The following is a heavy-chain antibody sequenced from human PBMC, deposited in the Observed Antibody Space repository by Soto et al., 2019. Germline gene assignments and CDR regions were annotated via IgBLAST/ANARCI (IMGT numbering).Heavy chain of an antibody. J-gene: IGHJ4*02. Sequence: PSETLSLTCTVSGGSISSGDYYWSWIRQPPGKGLEWIGYIYYSGSTYYNPSLKTRVTISVDTSKNQFALKLSSVTAADTDVYYCASSAASTYDYWGQGTLVTVSS. V-gene: IGHV4-30-4*08. CDR1: GGSISSGDYY. D-gene: IGHD6-25*01. CDR3: ASSAASTYDY. CDR2: IYYSGST.